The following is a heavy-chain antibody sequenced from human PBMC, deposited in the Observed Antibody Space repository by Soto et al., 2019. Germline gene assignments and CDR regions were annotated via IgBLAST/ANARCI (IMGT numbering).Heavy chain of an antibody. Sequence: QLQLQESGSGLVKPSQTLSLTCAVSGGSISSGGYSWSWIRQPPGKGLEWIGYIYHSWSTYYNPYLKSRVTISVDRSKNQFSLKLSSVTAADTAVYYCARAGGLGAVAVDYWGQGTLVTVSS. D-gene: IGHD6-19*01. CDR2: IYHSWST. V-gene: IGHV4-30-2*01. CDR3: ARAGGLGAVAVDY. J-gene: IGHJ4*02. CDR1: GGSISSGGYS.